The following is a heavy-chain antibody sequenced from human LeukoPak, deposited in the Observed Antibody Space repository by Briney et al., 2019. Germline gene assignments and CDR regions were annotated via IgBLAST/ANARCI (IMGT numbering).Heavy chain of an antibody. V-gene: IGHV3-23*01. CDR2: INGRGGST. J-gene: IGHJ4*02. CDR1: GFTFSSYD. D-gene: IGHD5-12*01. Sequence: GGSLRLSCAASGFTFSSYDMSWVRQAPGKGLEWVSAINGRGGSTYYADSVKGRFTISRDNSKNTLYLQMNSLRAEDTAVYYCAKDITYSGYYWGQGTLVTVSS. CDR3: AKDITYSGYY.